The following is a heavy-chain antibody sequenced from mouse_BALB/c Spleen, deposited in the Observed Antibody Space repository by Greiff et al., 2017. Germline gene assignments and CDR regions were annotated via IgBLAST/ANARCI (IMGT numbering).Heavy chain of an antibody. Sequence: EVQLVESGGGLVKPGGSLKLSCAASGFTFSDYYMYWVRQTPEKRLEWVATISDGGSYTYYPDSVKGRFTISRDNAKNNLYLQMSSLKSEDTAMYYCARGGLIYAMDYWGQGTSVTVSS. CDR3: ARGGLIYAMDY. D-gene: IGHD2-2*01. J-gene: IGHJ4*01. V-gene: IGHV5-4*02. CDR1: GFTFSDYY. CDR2: ISDGGSYT.